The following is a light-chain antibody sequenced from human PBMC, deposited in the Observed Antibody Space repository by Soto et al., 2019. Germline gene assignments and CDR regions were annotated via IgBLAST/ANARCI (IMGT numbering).Light chain of an antibody. V-gene: IGLV2-14*01. CDR2: EVS. CDR3: SSYTRGSTPVV. Sequence: QSALTQPASVSGSRGQSITISCTGTSSDVGGYNYVSWYQQHPDKAPKLMIYEVSNRPSGVSNRFSGSKSGNTASLTISGLQAEDEADYFCSSYTRGSTPVVFGGGTKVTVL. CDR1: SSDVGGYNY. J-gene: IGLJ2*01.